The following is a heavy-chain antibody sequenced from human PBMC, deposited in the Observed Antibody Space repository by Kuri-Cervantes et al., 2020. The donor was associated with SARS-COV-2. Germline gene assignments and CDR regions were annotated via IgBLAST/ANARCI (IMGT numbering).Heavy chain of an antibody. CDR3: ARDRWVAAYCSSTGCYFMGV. Sequence: GETLKIPGAASGVTFTSYWIPGLRQAPGMGLVLVSRSNSDGRSTSNADSVKGRFTISRDNAKNTLDLQMNSLRAEDTAVYYCARDRWVAAYCSSTGCYFMGVWGKGTTVTVSS. J-gene: IGHJ6*03. V-gene: IGHV3-74*01. CDR1: GVTFTSYW. CDR2: SNSDGRST. D-gene: IGHD2-2*01.